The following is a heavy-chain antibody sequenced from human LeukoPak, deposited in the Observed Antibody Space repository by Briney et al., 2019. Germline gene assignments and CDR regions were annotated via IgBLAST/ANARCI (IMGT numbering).Heavy chain of an antibody. CDR3: ARVRLGYDSSGYYHH. J-gene: IGHJ5*02. V-gene: IGHV1-2*02. D-gene: IGHD3-22*01. CDR2: INPNSGGT. CDR1: GYTFTDYS. Sequence: ASVKVSCKASGYTFTDYSMHWVRQAPGQGLEWMGWINPNSGGTNYAQKFQGRVTMTGDTSISTAYMELSRLRSDDTAVYYCARVRLGYDSSGYYHHWGQGTLVTVSS.